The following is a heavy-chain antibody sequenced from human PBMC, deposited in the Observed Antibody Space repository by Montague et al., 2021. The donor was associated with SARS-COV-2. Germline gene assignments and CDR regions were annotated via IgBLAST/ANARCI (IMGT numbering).Heavy chain of an antibody. CDR1: GGSISSSSYY. Sequence: SETLSLTCTVSGGSISSSSYYWGWIRQPPGKGLEWIGSIYYSGSTYYNPSLKSRVTISVDTSKNQFSLKLSSVTAADTAVYYCARDTAMPPSFVYWGQGTLVTVSS. CDR3: ARDTAMPPSFVY. CDR2: IYYSGST. V-gene: IGHV4-39*02. D-gene: IGHD5-18*01. J-gene: IGHJ4*02.